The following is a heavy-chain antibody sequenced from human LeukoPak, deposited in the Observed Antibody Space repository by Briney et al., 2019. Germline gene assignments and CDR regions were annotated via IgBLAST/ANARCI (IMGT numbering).Heavy chain of an antibody. CDR3: ATSVFYGGNLFDS. CDR2: IYSGGST. Sequence: PGGSLRLSCAASGFTFSSNYMSWVRQAPGKGLEWVSVIYSGGSTYYADSVKGRFTISRDNSKNTLYLQMNSLRAEDTAVYYCATSVFYGGNLFDSWGQGTLVTASS. J-gene: IGHJ4*02. D-gene: IGHD4-23*01. CDR1: GFTFSSNY. V-gene: IGHV3-53*01.